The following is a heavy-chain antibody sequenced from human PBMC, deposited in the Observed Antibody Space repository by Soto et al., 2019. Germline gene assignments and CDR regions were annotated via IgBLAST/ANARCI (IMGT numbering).Heavy chain of an antibody. D-gene: IGHD5-12*01. Sequence: GASVKVSCKASGYTFTGNYMHWVRQAPGRGLEWMGWINPTSGGTNYAQRFQGWVTMPRDTSISTAYMELSRMISYDTAVYYCARGDIASGATVHYGMDVWGQGTTVPVS. CDR1: GYTFTGNY. V-gene: IGHV1-2*04. CDR3: ARGDIASGATVHYGMDV. CDR2: INPTSGGT. J-gene: IGHJ6*02.